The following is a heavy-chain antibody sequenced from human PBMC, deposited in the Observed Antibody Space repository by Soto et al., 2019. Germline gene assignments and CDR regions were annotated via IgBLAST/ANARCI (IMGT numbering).Heavy chain of an antibody. Sequence: PSETLSLTCTVSGGSISSSSYYWGWIRQPPGKGLEWIGSIYYSGSTYYNPSLKSRVTISVDTSKNQFSLKLSSVTAADTAVYYCATPTGFGEQIDYWGQGTLVTVSS. V-gene: IGHV4-39*01. D-gene: IGHD3-10*01. CDR3: ATPTGFGEQIDY. CDR1: GGSISSSSYY. CDR2: IYYSGST. J-gene: IGHJ4*02.